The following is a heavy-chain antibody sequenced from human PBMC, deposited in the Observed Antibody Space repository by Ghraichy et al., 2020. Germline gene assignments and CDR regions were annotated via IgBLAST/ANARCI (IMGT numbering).Heavy chain of an antibody. CDR3: ARGYYSSGSYYFDF. J-gene: IGHJ4*02. D-gene: IGHD6-19*01. Sequence: SETLSLTCTVSGGSISTYYWSWIRQPPGKGLEWIGYVYSSGSTYYNPSLQSRVTISVDTSKNQFSLKLSSVTAADTAVYYCARGYYSSGSYYFDFWGQGTLVTVSS. V-gene: IGHV4-59*12. CDR1: GGSISTYY. CDR2: VYSSGST.